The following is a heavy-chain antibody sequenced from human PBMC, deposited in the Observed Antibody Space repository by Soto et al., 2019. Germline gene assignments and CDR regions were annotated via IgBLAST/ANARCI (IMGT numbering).Heavy chain of an antibody. CDR2: ISYDGSNK. CDR3: ARARIVGAVGYFDY. V-gene: IGHV3-30-3*01. J-gene: IGHJ4*02. CDR1: GFTFSSYA. Sequence: QVQLVESGGGVVQPGRSLRLSCAASGFTFSSYAMHWVRQAPGKGLEWVAVISYDGSNKYYADSVKGRFTISRDNSKNTLYLQMNSLGAEDTAVYYCARARIVGAVGYFDYWGQGTLVTVSS. D-gene: IGHD1-26*01.